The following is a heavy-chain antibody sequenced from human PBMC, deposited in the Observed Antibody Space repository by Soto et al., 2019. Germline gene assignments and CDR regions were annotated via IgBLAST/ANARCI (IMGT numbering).Heavy chain of an antibody. J-gene: IGHJ4*02. CDR3: ARDRGSYALDC. CDR1: GYTFTSYG. Sequence: QVQLVQSGAVVKKPGASVKVSCTASGYTFTSYGIGWVRQAPGQGLGWMGWISAYNGNTNYAHNLQGSVTISTDTTPSQAYMELRGLRSDDTAVYYCARDRGSYALDCWGQGTLVTVSS. CDR2: ISAYNGNT. V-gene: IGHV1-18*01. D-gene: IGHD1-26*01.